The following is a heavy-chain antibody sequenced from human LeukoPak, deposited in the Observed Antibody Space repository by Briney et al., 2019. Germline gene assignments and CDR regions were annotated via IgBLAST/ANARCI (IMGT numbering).Heavy chain of an antibody. CDR3: AKPPPAGIVVVVAAT. CDR1: GFTFSSYW. Sequence: GGSLRLSCAASGFTFSSYWMSWVRQAPGKGLEWVSGISGSGGSTYYADSVKGRFTISRDNSKNTLYLQMNSLRAEDTAVYYCAKPPPAGIVVVVAATWGQGTLVTVSS. D-gene: IGHD2-15*01. CDR2: ISGSGGST. J-gene: IGHJ4*02. V-gene: IGHV3-23*01.